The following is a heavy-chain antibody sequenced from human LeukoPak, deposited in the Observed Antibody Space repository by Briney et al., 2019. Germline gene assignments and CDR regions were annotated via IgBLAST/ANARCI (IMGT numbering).Heavy chain of an antibody. CDR2: IYHSGST. Sequence: SETLPLTCAVSGDSISSSNWWSWVRQPPEKGLEWIGEIYHSGSTNYNPSLKSRVTISVDKSKNQVSLKLSSVTAADTAIYYCAKRQWLTPLDSWGQGTLVTVSS. CDR1: GDSISSSNW. CDR3: AKRQWLTPLDS. D-gene: IGHD6-19*01. J-gene: IGHJ4*02. V-gene: IGHV4-4*02.